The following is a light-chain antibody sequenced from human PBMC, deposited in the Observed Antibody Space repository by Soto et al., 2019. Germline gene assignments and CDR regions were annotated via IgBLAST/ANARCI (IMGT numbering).Light chain of an antibody. CDR3: QQYGSSPPLT. CDR2: GAS. V-gene: IGKV3-20*01. Sequence: DNGFTQSPGAGSLSPGERATLSCRGSPSVSGSNLAWYQQKPGQAPRLLIYGASSRATGIPDRFSGSGSGTDFTLTISRLEPEDFAVYYCQQYGSSPPLTFGGGTKVDVK. J-gene: IGKJ4*01. CDR1: PSVSGSN.